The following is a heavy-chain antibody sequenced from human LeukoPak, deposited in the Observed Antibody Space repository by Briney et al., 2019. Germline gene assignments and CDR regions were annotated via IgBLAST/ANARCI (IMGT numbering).Heavy chain of an antibody. Sequence: GGSLSLSCAASGFTFSRSAMTWVRQTPGKGLDWVSSISSSGNTYYADSVKGRFTIPRDNSKNMLYLQMNSLRAEDTAVYYCVKGRISEDGLDFWGQGTLVTVSS. CDR3: VKGRISEDGLDF. CDR2: ISSSGNT. D-gene: IGHD6-13*01. J-gene: IGHJ4*02. V-gene: IGHV3-23*01. CDR1: GFTFSRSA.